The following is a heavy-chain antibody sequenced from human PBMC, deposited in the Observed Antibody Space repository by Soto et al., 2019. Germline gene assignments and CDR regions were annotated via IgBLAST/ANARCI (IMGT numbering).Heavy chain of an antibody. Sequence: QLQLQESGSGLVKPSQTLSLTCAVSGGSISSGGYSWSWIRPPPGKGREGIGYIYHSGSIYYNPPLKPRVTISVDRSTNQFSLKLSSVTAADTAVSYCARVPDYWGQATLVTVSS. J-gene: IGHJ4*02. CDR2: IYHSGSI. CDR1: GGSISSGGYS. V-gene: IGHV4-30-2*01. CDR3: ARVPDY.